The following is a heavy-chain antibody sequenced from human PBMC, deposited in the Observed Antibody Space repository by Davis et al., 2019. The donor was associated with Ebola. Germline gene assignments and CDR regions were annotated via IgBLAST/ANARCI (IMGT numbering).Heavy chain of an antibody. CDR1: GDSNSDRY. J-gene: IGHJ4*02. D-gene: IGHD6-13*01. Sequence: PSETLSLTCSISGDSNSDRYWAWIRQPPGGGLEWVGFVYNRGSTNYNPSLESRVTISEDTPKTQFSLRLRSVTTADTAVYYCASYLAGSFDYWGQGTLVTVSS. CDR2: VYNRGST. V-gene: IGHV4-4*08. CDR3: ASYLAGSFDY.